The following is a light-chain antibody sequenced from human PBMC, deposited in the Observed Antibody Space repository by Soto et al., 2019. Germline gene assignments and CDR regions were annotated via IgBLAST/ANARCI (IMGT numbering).Light chain of an antibody. CDR3: QQYNSYSWT. V-gene: IGKV1-5*01. Sequence: DIWMTQSPSTLSASVGDRATITCRSSQSISTYLAWYQQKPGKAPKLLIYDASRMQSGVQSRFSGSGSGTEFPLTISSLQPDDFATYYCQQYNSYSWTFGQGTKVEIK. CDR2: DAS. J-gene: IGKJ1*01. CDR1: QSISTY.